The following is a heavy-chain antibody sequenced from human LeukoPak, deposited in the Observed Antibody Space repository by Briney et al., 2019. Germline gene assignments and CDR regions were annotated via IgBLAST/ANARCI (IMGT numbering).Heavy chain of an antibody. Sequence: ASVKVSCKASGYTFTDYYMHWVRQAPGQGLEWMGWINPNSGGTNYAQKFQGRVTMTRDTSISTAYMELSSLRSDDAAVYYCARTGIDIVVVPAAVNWFDPWGQGTLVTVSS. CDR2: INPNSGGT. D-gene: IGHD2-2*01. CDR1: GYTFTDYY. J-gene: IGHJ5*02. V-gene: IGHV1-2*02. CDR3: ARTGIDIVVVPAAVNWFDP.